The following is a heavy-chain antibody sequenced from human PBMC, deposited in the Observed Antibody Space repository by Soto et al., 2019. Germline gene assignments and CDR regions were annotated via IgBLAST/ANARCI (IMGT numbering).Heavy chain of an antibody. D-gene: IGHD2-2*01. Sequence: QVQLVQSGGEVKRPGASVKVSCKTSGYTFSNYGITWVRQAPGQPLEWLGWISLYSDGTNYAQKFQGRVSMTTDTSTTTAYMELRSLRSDDTAVCYCARVVPGAEAWFGPCGQGTLVTVSS. CDR2: ISLYSDGT. J-gene: IGHJ5*02. V-gene: IGHV1-18*01. CDR1: GYTFSNYG. CDR3: ARVVPGAEAWFGP.